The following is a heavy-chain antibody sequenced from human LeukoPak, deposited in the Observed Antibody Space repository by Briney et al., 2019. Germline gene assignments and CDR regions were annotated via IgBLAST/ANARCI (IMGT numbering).Heavy chain of an antibody. CDR1: GGSISGYY. J-gene: IGHJ6*03. Sequence: PSETLSLTCTVSGGSISGYYWTWIRQPPVKGLDWIGVGYYNGNTRYNPSLKSRVTISVDTSENQFSLNLTSVTAADTAVYYCARGRRITIFGVVTPRGYYYMDVWGKGTTVTVSS. V-gene: IGHV4-59*01. CDR3: ARGRRITIFGVVTPRGYYYMDV. CDR2: GYYNGNT. D-gene: IGHD3-3*01.